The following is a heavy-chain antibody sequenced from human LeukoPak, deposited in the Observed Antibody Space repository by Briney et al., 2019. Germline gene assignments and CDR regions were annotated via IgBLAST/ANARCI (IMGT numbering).Heavy chain of an antibody. D-gene: IGHD3-10*01. J-gene: IGHJ6*02. V-gene: IGHV3-30-3*01. CDR1: GFTFSSYV. CDR2: ISYDGSNK. Sequence: GGSLRLSCAASGFTFSSYVMHWVRQAPGKGLEWVAVISYDGSNKYYADSVKGRVTISRDNSKNTLYVQMNSLRAEDTAVYYCARAFGEFTPPTPRGYYYGMDVWGQGTTVTVSS. CDR3: ARAFGEFTPPTPRGYYYGMDV.